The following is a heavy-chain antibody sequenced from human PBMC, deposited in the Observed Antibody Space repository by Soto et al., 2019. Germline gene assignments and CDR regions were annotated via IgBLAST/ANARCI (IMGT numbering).Heavy chain of an antibody. CDR3: ARNYGGNVDY. V-gene: IGHV4-59*08. CDR1: GGSISSYY. D-gene: IGHD4-17*01. J-gene: IGHJ4*02. Sequence: QVQLQESGPGLVRPSETLSLTCTVSGGSISSYYWSWIRQPPGKGLEWIGYIYYSGSANYNPSLKSRVTISVDTSKNQFSLKLGSATAADTAVYYCARNYGGNVDYWGQGTLVTVSS. CDR2: IYYSGSA.